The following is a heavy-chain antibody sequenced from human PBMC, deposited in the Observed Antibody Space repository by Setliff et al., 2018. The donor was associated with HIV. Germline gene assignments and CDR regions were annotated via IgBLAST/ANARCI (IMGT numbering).Heavy chain of an antibody. D-gene: IGHD6-19*01. CDR3: AKGRGQWLFFDAFDI. J-gene: IGHJ3*02. CDR2: ISGSGGST. V-gene: IGHV3-23*01. Sequence: GGSLRLSCAASGFTFSSYAMSWVRQAPGKGLEWVSAISGSGGSTYYADSVKGRFTISRDNSKNTLYLQMNSLRAEDTAVYYRAKGRGQWLFFDAFDIWGQGTMVTVSS. CDR1: GFTFSSYA.